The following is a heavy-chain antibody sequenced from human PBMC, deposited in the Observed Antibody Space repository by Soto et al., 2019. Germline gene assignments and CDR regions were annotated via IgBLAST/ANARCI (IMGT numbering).Heavy chain of an antibody. CDR2: LYYNGST. CDR1: GGSINIGGYF. D-gene: IGHD3-16*01. Sequence: QVQLQESGPGLVKPSQTLSLACTVSGGSINIGGYFWSWVRQFPGKGLEWIGHLYYNGSTYYHPSLTSRVTISRDTSKNQFSLRLTSVTAADTAVYYCATDEYFGSEINFYYYAMDVWGQGTTVTVSS. V-gene: IGHV4-31*03. CDR3: ATDEYFGSEINFYYYAMDV. J-gene: IGHJ6*02.